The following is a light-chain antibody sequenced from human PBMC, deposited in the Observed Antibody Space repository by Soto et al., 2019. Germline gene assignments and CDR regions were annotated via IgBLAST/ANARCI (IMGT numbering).Light chain of an antibody. CDR1: SSNIGHNY. CDR3: GTWDIRLNINWV. V-gene: IGLV1-51*02. Sequence: QSVLTQPPSVSAAPGQTVTISCSGSSSNIGHNYASWYQHLPGEAPRLLIFENNKRRPGIPDRFSGSKSGTSATLAITGLQTGDEADYYCGTWDIRLNINWVFGGGTKLTVL. J-gene: IGLJ3*02. CDR2: ENN.